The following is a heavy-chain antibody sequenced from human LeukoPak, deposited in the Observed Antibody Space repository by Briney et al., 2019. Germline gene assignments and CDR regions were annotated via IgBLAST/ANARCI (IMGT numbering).Heavy chain of an antibody. CDR2: INSSADGETA. D-gene: IGHD3-10*01. V-gene: IGHV3-15*01. CDR3: TTDVRITLIRGVIVS. Sequence: GGSLRLSCVASGFTLSNSWMGWVRQAAGKGLEWVGRINSSADGETANSAAPVKGRFTISRNDSKTTLYLQMHSLNTEDTTVYYCTTDVRITLIRGVIVSWGQGTLVTVSS. J-gene: IGHJ4*02. CDR1: GFTLSNSW.